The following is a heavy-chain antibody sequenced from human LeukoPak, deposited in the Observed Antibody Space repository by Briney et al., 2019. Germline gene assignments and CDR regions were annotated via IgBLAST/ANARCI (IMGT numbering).Heavy chain of an antibody. V-gene: IGHV4-39*07. Sequence: PSETLSLTCTVSGGSISSSSYYWGWIRQPPGKGLEWIGSIYYSGSTYYNPSLKSRVTISVDTSKNQFSLKLSSVTAADTAVYYCARIPDYYYGSGSYFDPWGQGTLVTVSS. CDR2: IYYSGST. J-gene: IGHJ5*02. CDR3: ARIPDYYYGSGSYFDP. D-gene: IGHD3-10*01. CDR1: GGSISSSSYY.